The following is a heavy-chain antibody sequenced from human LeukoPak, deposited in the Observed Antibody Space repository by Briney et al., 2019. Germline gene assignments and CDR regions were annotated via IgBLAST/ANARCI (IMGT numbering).Heavy chain of an antibody. D-gene: IGHD3-16*02. CDR3: ARVGMITFGGVIASLGY. Sequence: GGSLRLSCAASGFTFSVYAMSWVRQAPGKGLEWVSGISGSGTATYYADSLKGRFTIPRDNAKNSLYLQMNSLRAEDTAVYYCARVGMITFGGVIASLGYWGQGTLVTVSS. CDR1: GFTFSVYA. V-gene: IGHV3-21*01. J-gene: IGHJ4*02. CDR2: ISGSGTAT.